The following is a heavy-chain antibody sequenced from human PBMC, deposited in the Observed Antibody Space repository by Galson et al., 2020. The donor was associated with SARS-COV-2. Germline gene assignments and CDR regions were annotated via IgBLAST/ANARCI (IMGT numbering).Heavy chain of an antibody. Sequence: PGGSLRLSCEASGFTFSSYWMSWVRQAPGKGLEWVANIKQDGSDRYYVDSVKGRFTISRDNSKNTLYLQMNSLRAEDTAVYYCAEELSPYYGMDVWGQGTTVTVSS. V-gene: IGHV3-7*01. D-gene: IGHD3-16*02. CDR3: AEELSPYYGMDV. CDR1: GFTFSSYW. J-gene: IGHJ6*02. CDR2: IKQDGSDR.